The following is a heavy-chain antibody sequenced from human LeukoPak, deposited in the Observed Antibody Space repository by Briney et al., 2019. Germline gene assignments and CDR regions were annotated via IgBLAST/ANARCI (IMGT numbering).Heavy chain of an antibody. CDR3: AKDILRGYYYDSSGYGDAFDI. J-gene: IGHJ3*02. CDR1: GFTFSSYS. Sequence: GGSLRLSCAASGFTFSSYSMNWVRQAPGKGLEWVSYISSSSSTIYYADSVKGRFTISRDNSKNTLYLQMNSLRAEDTAVYYCAKDILRGYYYDSSGYGDAFDIWGQGTMVTVSS. CDR2: ISSSSSTI. V-gene: IGHV3-48*01. D-gene: IGHD3-22*01.